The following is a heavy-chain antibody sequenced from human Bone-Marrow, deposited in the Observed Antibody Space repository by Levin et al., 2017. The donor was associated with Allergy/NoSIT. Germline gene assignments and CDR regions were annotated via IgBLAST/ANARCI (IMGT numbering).Heavy chain of an antibody. Sequence: TGGSLRLSCVASGFTFGSYAMGWVRQAPGKGLEWVSDISAGGRNTFYTNSVKGRFTISTDHSKNTMYLQMNNLRPEDTALYYCAKQRGSGSYCDYWGQGTLVTVSS. CDR3: AKQRGSGSYCDY. D-gene: IGHD3-10*01. J-gene: IGHJ4*02. CDR1: GFTFGSYA. CDR2: ISAGGRNT. V-gene: IGHV3-23*01.